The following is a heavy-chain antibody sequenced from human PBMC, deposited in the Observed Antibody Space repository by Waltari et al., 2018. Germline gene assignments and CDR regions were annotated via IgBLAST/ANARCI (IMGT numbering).Heavy chain of an antibody. CDR2: TYSRSKCYH. D-gene: IGHD2-2*01. V-gene: IGHV6-1*01. J-gene: IGHJ4*02. CDR3: ARDFCSGTSCYYFDY. CDR1: GDSVPRTSAA. Sequence: VQLQQSGPGLVKPSQNLSLACPISGDSVPRTSAAWHWIPQPPSRGLEWLGRTYSRSKCYHDYAVSVKSRMTINPDTSTNQFSRQLNSVTPEDKAVYYCARDFCSGTSCYYFDYWGQGILVTVSS.